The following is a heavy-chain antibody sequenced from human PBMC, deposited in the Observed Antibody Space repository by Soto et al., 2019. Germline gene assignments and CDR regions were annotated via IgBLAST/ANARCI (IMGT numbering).Heavy chain of an antibody. V-gene: IGHV2-5*01. D-gene: IGHD3-10*01. J-gene: IGHJ6*02. CDR1: WFSLSTSGVG. CDR3: SHMRGSGLFGMDV. Sequence: QFTLKESGPTLMKPTQTLTLTCAFFWFSLSTSGVGVGWVRQPPRKALAWLALIFSNADKRYSPSLLSTATITKPTSKPQVVLTTTNIDPVTTATYYCSHMRGSGLFGMDVWGQGTTVTVSS. CDR2: IFSNADK.